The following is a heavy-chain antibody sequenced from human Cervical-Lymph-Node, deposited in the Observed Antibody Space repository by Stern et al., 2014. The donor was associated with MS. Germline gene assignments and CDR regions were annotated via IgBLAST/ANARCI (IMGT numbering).Heavy chain of an antibody. Sequence: QITLKESGPALVKPTQTLTLTCTFSGFSLTTSAMCVSWIRQPPGKALEWLALIDWDDDKYYNTSLKTRLTISKDTSKNQFLLALTNLDPVDTATYYCARFRWDSRRWYYFDYWGQGTLVTVSS. V-gene: IGHV2-70*01. CDR2: IDWDDDK. J-gene: IGHJ4*02. CDR1: GFSLTTSAMC. CDR3: ARFRWDSRRWYYFDY. D-gene: IGHD6-13*01.